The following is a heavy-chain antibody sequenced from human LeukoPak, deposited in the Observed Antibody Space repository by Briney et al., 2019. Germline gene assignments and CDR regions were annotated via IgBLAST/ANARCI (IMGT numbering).Heavy chain of an antibody. J-gene: IGHJ6*02. D-gene: IGHD3-22*01. CDR3: ARDRTLSGYYVSYYYYYGMDV. Sequence: ASVKVSCKASGYTFTGYYMHWVRQAPGQGLEWMVWINPNSGGTNYAQKFQGRVTMTRDTSISTAYMELSRLRSDDTAVYYCARDRTLSGYYVSYYYYYGMDVWGQGTTVTVSS. CDR2: INPNSGGT. V-gene: IGHV1-2*02. CDR1: GYTFTGYY.